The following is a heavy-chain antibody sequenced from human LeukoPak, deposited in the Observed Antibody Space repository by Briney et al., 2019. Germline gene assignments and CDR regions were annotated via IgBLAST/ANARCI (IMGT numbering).Heavy chain of an antibody. D-gene: IGHD6-13*01. CDR1: GGSFSGYY. CDR2: INHSGST. CDR3: ARGSRSSWYGGGYYFDY. V-gene: IGHV4-34*01. J-gene: IGHJ4*02. Sequence: KPSGTLSLTCAVYGGSFSGYYWSWIRQPPGKGLEWIGEINHSGSTNYNPSLKSRVTISVDTSKNQFSLKLSSVTAADTAVYYCARGSRSSWYGGGYYFDYWGQGTLVTVSS.